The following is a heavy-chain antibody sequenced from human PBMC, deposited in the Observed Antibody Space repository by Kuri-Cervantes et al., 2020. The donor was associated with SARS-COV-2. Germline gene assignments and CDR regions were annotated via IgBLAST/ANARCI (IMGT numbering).Heavy chain of an antibody. CDR3: ARDGIVGATPHFDY. CDR1: GFSFSSYA. CDR2: VSYDGSDN. D-gene: IGHD1-26*01. Sequence: GESLKISCATSGFSFSSYAMHWVRQAPGKGPEWVAVVSYDGSDNDYADSVKGRFSISRDNSKNTLYLQMNSLRAEDTAVYYCARDGIVGATPHFDYWGQGTLVTVSS. J-gene: IGHJ4*02. V-gene: IGHV3-30*04.